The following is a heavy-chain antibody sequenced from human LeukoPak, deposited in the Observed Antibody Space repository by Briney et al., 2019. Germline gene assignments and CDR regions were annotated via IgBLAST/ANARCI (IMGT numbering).Heavy chain of an antibody. V-gene: IGHV3-23*01. CDR1: GFTFSTYA. Sequence: GGSLRLSCAASGFTFSTYAMNWVRQAPGKGLEWVSTISGSGGTPHYADSVKGRFTISRDNSKNTLHLQMNSPRAADTAVYYCAKVGDLITYFDYWGQGTLVTVSS. D-gene: IGHD3-16*01. J-gene: IGHJ4*02. CDR2: ISGSGGTP. CDR3: AKVGDLITYFDY.